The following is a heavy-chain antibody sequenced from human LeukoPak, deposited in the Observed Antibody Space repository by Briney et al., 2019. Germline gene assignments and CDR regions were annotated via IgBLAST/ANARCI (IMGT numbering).Heavy chain of an antibody. J-gene: IGHJ4*02. CDR3: ARDGYGGSYIGY. V-gene: IGHV3-30*03. CDR1: GFTFSSYG. D-gene: IGHD1-26*01. CDR2: ISYDGSNK. Sequence: PGGSLRLSCAASGFTFSSYGMHWVRQAPGKGLEWVAVISYDGSNKYYADSVKGRFTISRDNSKNTLYLQMNSLRAEDTAVYYCARDGYGGSYIGYWGQGTLVTVSS.